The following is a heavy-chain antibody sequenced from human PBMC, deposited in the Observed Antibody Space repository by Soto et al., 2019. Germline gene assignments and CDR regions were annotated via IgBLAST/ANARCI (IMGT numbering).Heavy chain of an antibody. D-gene: IGHD4-4*01. CDR3: ARDYSRTFDY. V-gene: IGHV3-30-3*01. CDR1: GFTFSSYA. J-gene: IGHJ4*02. Sequence: QVQLVESGGGVVQPGRSLRLSCAASGFTFSSYAMHWVRQAPGKGLEWVAVISYDGSNKYYADSVKGRFTISRDNSKNTLYLQNNSLRAEDTALYYCARDYSRTFDYWGQGTLVTVTS. CDR2: ISYDGSNK.